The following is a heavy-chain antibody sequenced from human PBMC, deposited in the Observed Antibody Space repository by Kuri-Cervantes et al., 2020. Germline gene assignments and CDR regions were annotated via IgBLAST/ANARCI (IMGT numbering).Heavy chain of an antibody. J-gene: IGHJ3*02. Sequence: SETLSLTCTVSARSISSSSYYWGWIRQPPGKGLEWIGSIHYSGSTYYNPSLKSRVTISLHTSKNPFSLKLSSVTAADTAVYYCASVRNHYDILTGYYPDAFDIWGQGTMVTVSS. CDR1: ARSISSSSYY. CDR3: ASVRNHYDILTGYYPDAFDI. CDR2: IHYSGST. V-gene: IGHV4-39*07. D-gene: IGHD3-9*01.